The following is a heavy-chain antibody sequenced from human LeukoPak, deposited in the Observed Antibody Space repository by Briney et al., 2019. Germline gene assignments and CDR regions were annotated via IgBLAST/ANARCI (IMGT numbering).Heavy chain of an antibody. Sequence: SETLSLTCTVSGGSISGYYWSWIRQPPGKGLEWIGYIHYSGSTNYNPSLKSRVTISVDTSKNQFSLKLSSVTAADTAVYYCARGDVLDAFDIWGQGTMVTVSS. CDR1: GGSISGYY. D-gene: IGHD2-21*01. CDR2: IHYSGST. CDR3: ARGDVLDAFDI. J-gene: IGHJ3*02. V-gene: IGHV4-59*01.